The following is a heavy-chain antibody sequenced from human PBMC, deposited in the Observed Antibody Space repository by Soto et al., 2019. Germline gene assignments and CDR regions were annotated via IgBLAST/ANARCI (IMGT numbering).Heavy chain of an antibody. CDR1: GGSLSGYY. CDR3: ARQVMITFGGVIVYDAFDI. CDR2: INHSGST. Sequence: SETLSLICAVYGGSLSGYYWCWILQPPGKGLERIGDINHSGSTNYNPSLKSRVTISVDTSKNQLSLKLSSVTSADTAVYYCARQVMITFGGVIVYDAFDIWGQGTMVTVSS. V-gene: IGHV4-34*01. D-gene: IGHD3-16*02. J-gene: IGHJ3*02.